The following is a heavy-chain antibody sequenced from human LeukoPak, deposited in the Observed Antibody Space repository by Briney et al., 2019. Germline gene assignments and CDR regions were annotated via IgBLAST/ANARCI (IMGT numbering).Heavy chain of an antibody. D-gene: IGHD3-3*01. V-gene: IGHV3-30*03. Sequence: PGGSLRLSCVASAXTFSIYGMHWVRQAPGKGLEWVAVISYDGSKTYYADSVKGRFTISRDNSKNTLYLQMNSLRAEDTAVYYCASPGGYDFWSGPFDYWGQGTLVTVSS. CDR3: ASPGGYDFWSGPFDY. CDR2: ISYDGSKT. J-gene: IGHJ4*02. CDR1: AXTFSIYG.